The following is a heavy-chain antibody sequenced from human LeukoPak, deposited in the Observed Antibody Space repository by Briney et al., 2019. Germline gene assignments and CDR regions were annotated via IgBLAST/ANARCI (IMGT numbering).Heavy chain of an antibody. V-gene: IGHV3-30*03. D-gene: IGHD3-22*01. CDR1: GFTFSSYG. CDR2: ISYDGSNK. Sequence: GGSLRLSCAASGFTFSSYGMHWVRQAPGKGLEWVAVISYDGSNKYYADSVKGRFTISRDNSKNTVYLQMNSLRAEDTAVYYCARYYYDSSGYPYYFDYWGQGTLVTVSS. J-gene: IGHJ4*02. CDR3: ARYYYDSSGYPYYFDY.